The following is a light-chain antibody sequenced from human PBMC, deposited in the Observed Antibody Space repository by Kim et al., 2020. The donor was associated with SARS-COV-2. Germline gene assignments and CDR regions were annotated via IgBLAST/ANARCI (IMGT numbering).Light chain of an antibody. V-gene: IGKV3-20*01. CDR2: GAL. CDR3: QQYGSSPRT. Sequence: SPWERASPPCRPIPSGRNRFLVWYHQKPCQAPRLVIYGALSRATGIPDRFAGSGSGTDFTLTISRLEPEDFAVYYCQQYGSSPRTFGQGTKVDIK. J-gene: IGKJ1*01. CDR1: PSGRNRF.